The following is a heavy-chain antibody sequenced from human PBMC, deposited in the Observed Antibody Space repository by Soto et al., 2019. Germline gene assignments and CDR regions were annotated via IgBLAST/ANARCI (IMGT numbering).Heavy chain of an antibody. J-gene: IGHJ6*02. Sequence: PGGSLRLSCAASGFTFSSFAMHWARQAPGKGLEWVAFISYDGRKNSYADSVKGRFTVSRDNSKNTVYLQMNSLRAEDTAVYYCARGCSSSDCYTNYYYYSGMDVWGQGTSVTVSS. CDR3: ARGCSSSDCYTNYYYYSGMDV. CDR1: GFTFSSFA. V-gene: IGHV3-30*04. CDR2: ISYDGRKN. D-gene: IGHD2-2*02.